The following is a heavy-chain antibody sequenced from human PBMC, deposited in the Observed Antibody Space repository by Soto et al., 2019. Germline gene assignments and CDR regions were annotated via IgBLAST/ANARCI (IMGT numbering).Heavy chain of an antibody. CDR3: ARAVRTWTLYGMDV. D-gene: IGHD3-10*01. J-gene: IGHJ6*01. V-gene: IGHV1-8*01. Sequence: QVQLVQSGAEVKNPGASVKVSCKASGYTFTSDDINWVRQATGQGLEWMGWMNPNSGNTGYAQKFQGRVTMTRNTAITTAYMELSSLRSEDTAVYYCARAVRTWTLYGMDVWGQGTTVTVSS. CDR2: MNPNSGNT. CDR1: GYTFTSDD.